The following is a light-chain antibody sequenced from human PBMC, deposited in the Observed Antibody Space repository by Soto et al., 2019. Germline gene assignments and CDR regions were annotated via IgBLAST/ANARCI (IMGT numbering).Light chain of an antibody. V-gene: IGKV3-20*01. CDR1: QSVNNDY. Sequence: EIVLTQSPSTLSLSPGERATLSCRASQSVNNDYLAWYQQRHGQAPSLLIYDASNRATGIPARFSGSGSGTDFTLTISRLEPADSAVYYCQQYGSSPTFGGGTKVDIK. CDR2: DAS. CDR3: QQYGSSPT. J-gene: IGKJ4*01.